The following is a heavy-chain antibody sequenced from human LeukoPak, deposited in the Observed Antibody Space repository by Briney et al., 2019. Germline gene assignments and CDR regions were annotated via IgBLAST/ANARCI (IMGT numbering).Heavy chain of an antibody. J-gene: IGHJ4*02. V-gene: IGHV3-23*01. Sequence: GVSLTLSCTPSRHTYSSYDKNWVRHAPERGLEWVSTISASVGHTYYADSVRGRFTISRDNSKNTLYLQMNDLRAEDTAIYYCAKRVQLTYWGQGTLVTVSS. D-gene: IGHD5-18*01. CDR1: RHTYSSYD. CDR3: AKRVQLTY. CDR2: ISASVGHT.